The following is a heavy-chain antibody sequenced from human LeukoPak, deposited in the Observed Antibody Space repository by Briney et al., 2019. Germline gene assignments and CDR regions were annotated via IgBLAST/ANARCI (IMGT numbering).Heavy chain of an antibody. CDR3: ATSPRGYQLLEPGS. V-gene: IGHV3-7*01. CDR2: IDQDGSEK. D-gene: IGHD2-2*01. Sequence: PGGSLRLSCAASGFTFSSYWMTWFRQAPGKGLEWVANIDQDGSEKYYLDSVKGRLTISRDNAKNSLYLQMNSLSVEDTAVYYCATSPRGYQLLEPGSWGQGTLVTVSS. J-gene: IGHJ5*02. CDR1: GFTFSSYW.